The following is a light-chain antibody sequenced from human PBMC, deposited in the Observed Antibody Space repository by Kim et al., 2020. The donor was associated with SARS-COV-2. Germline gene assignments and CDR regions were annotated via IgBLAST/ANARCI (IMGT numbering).Light chain of an antibody. J-gene: IGKJ1*01. V-gene: IGKV1-27*01. CDR2: AAS. CDR1: QGISTH. Sequence: DIQMTQSPSSLSASVGDGVTITCRARQGISTHLAWYQQKPGKVPKLLIYAASALQSGVPSRFSGSGSGTDFTLTISSLQPEDFGTYYCQQYSSAPWTFGQGTKVDIK. CDR3: QQYSSAPWT.